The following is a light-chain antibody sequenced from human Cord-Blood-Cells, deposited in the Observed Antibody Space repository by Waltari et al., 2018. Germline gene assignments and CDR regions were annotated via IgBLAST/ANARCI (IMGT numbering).Light chain of an antibody. CDR2: DVS. Sequence: SVSGSPGQSVTISCTGTSSDVGGYNYVSWYQQHPGKAPKLMIYDVSKRPSGVPDRFSGSKSGNTASLTISGLQAEDEADYYCCSYAGSYTFYVFGTGTKVTVL. CDR3: CSYAGSYTFYV. V-gene: IGLV2-11*01. J-gene: IGLJ1*01. CDR1: SSDVGGYNY.